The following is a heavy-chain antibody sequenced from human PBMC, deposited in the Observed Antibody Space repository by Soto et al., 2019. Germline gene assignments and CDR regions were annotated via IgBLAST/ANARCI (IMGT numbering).Heavy chain of an antibody. V-gene: IGHV3-23*01. J-gene: IGHJ6*02. D-gene: IGHD2-15*01. CDR1: GFTFSSYA. CDR2: ISGSGGST. Sequence: GGSLRLSCAASGFTFSSYAMSWVRQAPGKGLEWVSAISGSGGSTYYADSVKGRFTISRDNSKNTLYLQMNSLRAEDTAVYYSAKARITSSVSCYSFRYYHYYGMDVWGQGTTDTVSS. CDR3: AKARITSSVSCYSFRYYHYYGMDV.